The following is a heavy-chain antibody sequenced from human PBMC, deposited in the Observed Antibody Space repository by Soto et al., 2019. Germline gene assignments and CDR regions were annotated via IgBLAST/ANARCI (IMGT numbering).Heavy chain of an antibody. CDR2: IYYSGNT. CDR1: GGSITSDGYY. Sequence: QVQLQESGPGLVKPSQTLSLTCTVSGGSITSDGYYWSWIRQHPGKGLEWIGYIYYSGNTYYNPSLKSRVTMSVDTSKSQFSLKLSSVTAADTAVHYCARDTTMVRDVGYGMDVWGQGTTVTVSS. D-gene: IGHD3-10*01. CDR3: ARDTTMVRDVGYGMDV. J-gene: IGHJ6*02. V-gene: IGHV4-31*03.